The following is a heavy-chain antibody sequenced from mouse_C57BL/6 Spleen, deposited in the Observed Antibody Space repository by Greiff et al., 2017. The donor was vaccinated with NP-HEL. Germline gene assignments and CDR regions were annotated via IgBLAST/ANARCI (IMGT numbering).Heavy chain of an antibody. CDR1: GYTFTDYN. CDR2: INPNNGGT. D-gene: IGHD2-14*01. Sequence: VQLKQSGPELVKPGASVKIPCKASGYTFTDYNMDWVKQSHGKSLEWIGDINPNNGGTIYNQKFKGKATLTVEQSSSTAYMELRSLTSEDTAVYYCARQERHYAMDYWGQGTSVTVSS. V-gene: IGHV1-18*01. J-gene: IGHJ4*01. CDR3: ARQERHYAMDY.